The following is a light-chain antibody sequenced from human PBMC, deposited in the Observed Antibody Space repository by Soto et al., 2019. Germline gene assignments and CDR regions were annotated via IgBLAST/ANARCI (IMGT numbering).Light chain of an antibody. Sequence: DIQMTQSPSSLSASVGDRGTITCRASQGLSTHIAWYQQKPGKAPKLLLCAASTLHSGVPSRFSGSGSGTDYSRTSDSLQTEGVATESGQKYRSGPLFGRGTKVDIK. CDR3: QKYRSGPL. CDR1: QGLSTH. J-gene: IGKJ3*01. V-gene: IGKV1-27*01. CDR2: AAS.